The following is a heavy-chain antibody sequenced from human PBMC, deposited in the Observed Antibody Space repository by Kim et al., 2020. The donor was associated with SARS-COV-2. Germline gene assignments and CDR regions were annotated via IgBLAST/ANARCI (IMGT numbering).Heavy chain of an antibody. CDR3: ARNYGDLDV. J-gene: IGHJ4*02. Sequence: ASVKVSCKASGYTFTDYYMHWVRQAPGQGLEWVGRINPNSGGTEYAPKFQGRVSVTRDTSISTTYMELSRLRSDDTAVYYCARNYGDLDVWGQGTLVTVS. CDR2: INPNSGGT. CDR1: GYTFTDYY. V-gene: IGHV1-2*06. D-gene: IGHD4-17*01.